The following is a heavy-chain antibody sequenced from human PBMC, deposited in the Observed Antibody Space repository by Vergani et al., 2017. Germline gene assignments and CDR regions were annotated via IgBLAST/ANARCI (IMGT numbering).Heavy chain of an antibody. CDR1: GYTFTSYY. Sequence: QVQLVQSGAEVKKPGASVKVSCKASGYTFTSYYMHWVRQAPGQGLEWMGIINPSGGSTSYAQKFQGRVTMTRDTSTSTVYMELRSLRSDDTAVYYCARVGRSYSYGRTIDYWGQGTLVTVSS. J-gene: IGHJ4*02. D-gene: IGHD5-18*01. CDR2: INPSGGST. V-gene: IGHV1-46*01. CDR3: ARVGRSYSYGRTIDY.